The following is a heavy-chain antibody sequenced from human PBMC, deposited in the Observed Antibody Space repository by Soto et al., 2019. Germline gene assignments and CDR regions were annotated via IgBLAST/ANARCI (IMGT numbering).Heavy chain of an antibody. D-gene: IGHD6-13*01. Sequence: XGSLRLSCAASGFTFNNYAMSWVRQAPGKGLEWVSTIIGTGGSTYHADSVKGRFTISRDNSKNTLYLQMNSLRAEDTAVYYCAKGTAEIGTFDYWGQGTLVTVSS. CDR3: AKGTAEIGTFDY. J-gene: IGHJ4*02. CDR2: IIGTGGST. V-gene: IGHV3-23*01. CDR1: GFTFNNYA.